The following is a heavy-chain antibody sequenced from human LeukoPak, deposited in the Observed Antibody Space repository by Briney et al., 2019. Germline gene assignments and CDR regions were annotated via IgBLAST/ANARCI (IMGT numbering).Heavy chain of an antibody. CDR2: IYPGDSDT. V-gene: IGHV5-51*01. D-gene: IGHD1-26*01. J-gene: IGHJ4*02. CDR3: ARFSVGGTYYPNY. CDR1: GYSFTSSW. Sequence: GESLKISCQGSGYSFTSSWLGWVRQMPGKGLEWMGIIYPGDSDTRYSPSFQGQVTISADKSISTAYLQWSSLKASDTAMYYCARFSVGGTYYPNYWGQGTLVSVSS.